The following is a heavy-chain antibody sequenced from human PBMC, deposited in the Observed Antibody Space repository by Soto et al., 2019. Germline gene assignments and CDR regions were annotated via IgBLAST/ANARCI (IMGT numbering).Heavy chain of an antibody. D-gene: IGHD3-3*01. Sequence: QLHLVQSGAVVKKPGASVTVSCSASGYPVTAYYMHWVRQAPGRGLEWMGGINPATGAAKYTQTFQGRGTMTRDTSTDTGFMEMGGPASGGPAGFYWARGGGVGVAGSAAFDMWGQGTLVTVSS. CDR1: GYPVTAYY. CDR3: ARGGGVGVAGSAAFDM. CDR2: INPATGAA. V-gene: IGHV1-2*02. J-gene: IGHJ3*02.